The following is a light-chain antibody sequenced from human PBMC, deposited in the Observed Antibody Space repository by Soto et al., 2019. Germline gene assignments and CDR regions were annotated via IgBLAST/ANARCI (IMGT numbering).Light chain of an antibody. CDR1: NSDIGGYNY. Sequence: QSALTQPASVSGSPGQSMTISCTGTNSDIGGYNYVSWYQQHPGKAPKLMIYDVSNRPSGVSYRFSGSKSGNTASLTISGLQAEDEADYYCSSYTSRSTLGVFGGGTKLTVL. CDR3: SSYTSRSTLGV. J-gene: IGLJ2*01. CDR2: DVS. V-gene: IGLV2-14*03.